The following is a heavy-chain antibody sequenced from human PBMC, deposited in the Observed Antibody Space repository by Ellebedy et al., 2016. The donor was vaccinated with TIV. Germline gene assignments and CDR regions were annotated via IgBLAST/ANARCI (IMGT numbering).Heavy chain of an antibody. CDR3: ARDSRVGGY. V-gene: IGHV3-33*01. CDR2: IWYDGSNK. CDR1: GFTFSSYG. Sequence: GGSLRLXXAASGFTFSSYGMHWVRQAPGKGLEWVAVIWYDGSNKYYADSVKGRFTISRDNSKNSLYLQMNSLRDEDTAVYYCARDSRVGGYWGQGTLVTVSS. J-gene: IGHJ4*02.